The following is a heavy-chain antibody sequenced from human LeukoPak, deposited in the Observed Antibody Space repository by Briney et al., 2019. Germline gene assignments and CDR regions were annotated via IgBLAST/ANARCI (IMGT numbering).Heavy chain of an antibody. Sequence: TGVSLRLSCAASVFTFSNFAMIWVRQAPGKGREGGSAISGSRDNTYYADAVRGRFTVSRDNSKNTLYVQMKSLRAEDTAVYYCAKDFVVVPGNVNYFDYWGQGTLVTVSS. V-gene: IGHV3-23*01. CDR2: ISGSRDNT. D-gene: IGHD2-21*02. CDR3: AKDFVVVPGNVNYFDY. CDR1: VFTFSNFA. J-gene: IGHJ4*02.